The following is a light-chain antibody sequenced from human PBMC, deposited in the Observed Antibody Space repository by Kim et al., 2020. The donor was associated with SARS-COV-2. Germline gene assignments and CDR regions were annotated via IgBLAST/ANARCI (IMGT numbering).Light chain of an antibody. CDR3: QTWGSGIGV. CDR1: TGQSNYA. Sequence: ASVKLTCILGTGQSNYAIAWLQQQPGKGPRYLMRLYSDGRHTKGDGIPDRFSGSTSGSEYSLTISSLQSEDEADYYCQTWGSGIGVFGGGTKLTVL. CDR2: LYSDGRH. J-gene: IGLJ2*01. V-gene: IGLV4-69*01.